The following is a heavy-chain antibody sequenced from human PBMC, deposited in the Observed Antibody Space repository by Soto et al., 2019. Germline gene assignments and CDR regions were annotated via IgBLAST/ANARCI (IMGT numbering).Heavy chain of an antibody. Sequence: SETLSLTCTVPGDSISSSTYYWGWIRQPPGKGLEWIGCIYHTETTYYNPSLKSLATISVDTSKNQFSLKLSSVTAADTAVYYCARPYFSSSSMFDNWGQGALVTVSS. CDR3: ARPYFSSSSMFDN. CDR2: IYHTETT. J-gene: IGHJ4*02. CDR1: GDSISSSTYY. V-gene: IGHV4-39*01. D-gene: IGHD6-6*01.